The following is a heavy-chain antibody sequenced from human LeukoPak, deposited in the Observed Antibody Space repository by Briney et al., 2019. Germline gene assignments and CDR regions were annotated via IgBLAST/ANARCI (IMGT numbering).Heavy chain of an antibody. Sequence: ASVKVSCEASGYTFTGYYMHWVRQAPGQGLEWMGWVNPNSGGTNYAQKFQGWVTMTTDTSISTAYMELSRLRSDDTAVYYCARDADILTGYSSYYFDYWGQGTLVTVSS. CDR1: GYTFTGYY. CDR2: VNPNSGGT. J-gene: IGHJ4*02. V-gene: IGHV1-2*04. D-gene: IGHD3-9*01. CDR3: ARDADILTGYSSYYFDY.